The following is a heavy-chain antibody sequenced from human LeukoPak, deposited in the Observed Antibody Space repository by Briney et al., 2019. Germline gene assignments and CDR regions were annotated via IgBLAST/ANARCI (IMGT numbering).Heavy chain of an antibody. CDR3: ARHARPQQLVLDWFDP. D-gene: IGHD6-13*01. CDR2: IYASGST. CDR1: GASITSYY. J-gene: IGHJ5*02. Sequence: SSETLSLTCTVSGASITSYYWSWIRQPAGKGLEWIGRIYASGSTYYNPSLKSRVTISVDTSKNQFSLKLSSVTAADTAVYYCARHARPQQLVLDWFDPWGQGTLVTVSS. V-gene: IGHV4-4*07.